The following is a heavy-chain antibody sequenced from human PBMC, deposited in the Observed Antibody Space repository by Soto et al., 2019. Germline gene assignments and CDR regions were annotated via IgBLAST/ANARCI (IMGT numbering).Heavy chain of an antibody. CDR3: ARDSYYCCGSGVRRYLMDF. CDR2: IKQDGSEK. CDR1: GFTFSSYW. Sequence: PGGSLRLSCAASGFTFSSYWMCWVRQAPGKGLEWGANIKQDGSEKYYVDSVKGRFTISRDNAKNSLYLQMNSLRAEDTAVYYCARDSYYCCGSGVRRYLMDFPAQGTTVIGSS. D-gene: IGHD2-15*01. V-gene: IGHV3-7*01. J-gene: IGHJ6*02.